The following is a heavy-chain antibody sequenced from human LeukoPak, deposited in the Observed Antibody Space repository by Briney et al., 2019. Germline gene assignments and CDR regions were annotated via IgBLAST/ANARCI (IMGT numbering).Heavy chain of an antibody. J-gene: IGHJ3*02. D-gene: IGHD3-22*01. CDR3: ARGGSGLFAFDI. CDR1: GFTFSSYS. V-gene: IGHV3-21*01. CDR2: ISSSSSYI. Sequence: GGSLRLSCAASGFTFSSYSMNWVRQAPGKGLEWVSSISSSSSYIYYADSVKGRFTISRDNAKNSLYLQMNSLRAEDTAVYYCARGGSGLFAFDIWGQGTMVTVSS.